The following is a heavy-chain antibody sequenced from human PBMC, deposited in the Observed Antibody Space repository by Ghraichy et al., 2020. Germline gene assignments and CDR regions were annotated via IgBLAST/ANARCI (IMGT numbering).Heavy chain of an antibody. Sequence: GSLRLSCTVSGGSISSYYWSWIRQPPGKGLEWIGYIYYSGSTNYNPSLMSRVTISVDTSKNQFSLKLSSVTAADTAVYYCARTYYYDSSGYGAIHAFDIWGQGTMVTVSS. J-gene: IGHJ3*02. V-gene: IGHV4-59*01. D-gene: IGHD3-22*01. CDR2: IYYSGST. CDR3: ARTYYYDSSGYGAIHAFDI. CDR1: GGSISSYY.